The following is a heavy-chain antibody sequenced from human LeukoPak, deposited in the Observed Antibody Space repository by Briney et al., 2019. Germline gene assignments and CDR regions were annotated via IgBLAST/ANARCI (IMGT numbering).Heavy chain of an antibody. Sequence: SETLSLTCTVSGGSISSYYWSWLRQPPGKGLEWIGYIYYSGSTNYNPSLKSRVTISVDTSKNQFSLKLSSVTAADTAVYYCARLSGYSSSWYYYYYGMDVWGQGTTVTVSS. CDR2: IYYSGST. CDR3: ARLSGYSSSWYYYYYGMDV. V-gene: IGHV4-59*08. D-gene: IGHD6-13*01. J-gene: IGHJ6*02. CDR1: GGSISSYY.